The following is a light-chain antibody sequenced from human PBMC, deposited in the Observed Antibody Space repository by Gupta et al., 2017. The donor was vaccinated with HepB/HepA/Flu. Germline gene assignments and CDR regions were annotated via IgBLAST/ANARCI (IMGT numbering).Light chain of an antibody. CDR3: QQYNNCPLT. Sequence: EILMTQSPATLSVSPGERATLSCRASQSVSSSLAWYQQKPGQAPRLLIYGASTRATGIPTRFSGSGSGTEFTLTISSLQSEDFAVYYCQQYNNCPLTFGGGTKVEIK. V-gene: IGKV3-15*01. CDR2: GAS. J-gene: IGKJ4*01. CDR1: QSVSSS.